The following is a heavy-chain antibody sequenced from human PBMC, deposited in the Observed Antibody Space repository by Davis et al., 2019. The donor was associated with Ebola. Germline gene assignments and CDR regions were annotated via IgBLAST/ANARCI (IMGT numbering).Heavy chain of an antibody. Sequence: AASVKVSCKAVGDTLTSYAMTWVRQAPGQGLEWMGGIIPVFRTPNYAQKFQGRLTITADESTRTAYMELNGLRSEDTAVYYCAHLGPQRLCSGGGCHGYLDYWGQGTLVTVSS. CDR3: AHLGPQRLCSGGGCHGYLDY. CDR2: IIPVFRTP. J-gene: IGHJ4*02. V-gene: IGHV1-69*13. D-gene: IGHD2-15*01. CDR1: GDTLTSYA.